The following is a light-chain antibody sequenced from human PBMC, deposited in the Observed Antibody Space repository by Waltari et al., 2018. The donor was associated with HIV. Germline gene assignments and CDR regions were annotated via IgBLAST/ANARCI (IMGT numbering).Light chain of an antibody. CDR3: ASWDATEIL. CDR2: RNY. V-gene: IGLV1-47*01. Sequence: QSVLTQPPSASGTPGQRVTISCFGGRSNIGTNYVYWYQQFPETAPRLLISRNYQRPSGVPNRFSGSKSGTSASLTISGLRSEDEAVYYCASWDATEILFGGGTKLTVL. CDR1: RSNIGTNY. J-gene: IGLJ3*02.